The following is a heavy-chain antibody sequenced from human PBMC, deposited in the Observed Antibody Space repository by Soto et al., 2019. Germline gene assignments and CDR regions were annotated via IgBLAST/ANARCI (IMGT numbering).Heavy chain of an antibody. Sequence: ASVKVSCKASGYTFTNYAMHWVRQAPGQRLEWKGWINAGNGNTKYSQQFQGRVTITRDTSASTAYMELSSLKSEDKAENYCARAAYCGSDSCSDAFDIWGQGTVVTVSS. CDR3: ARAAYCGSDSCSDAFDI. V-gene: IGHV1-3*01. CDR1: GYTFTNYA. D-gene: IGHD2-21*02. J-gene: IGHJ3*02. CDR2: INAGNGNT.